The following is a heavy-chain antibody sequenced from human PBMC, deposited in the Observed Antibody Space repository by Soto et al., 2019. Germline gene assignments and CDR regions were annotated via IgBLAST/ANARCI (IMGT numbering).Heavy chain of an antibody. J-gene: IGHJ4*02. D-gene: IGHD1-26*01. CDR1: GYTLTELS. Sequence: ASVKVSCKVSGYTLTELSMHWVRQAPGKGLEWMGGFDPEDGETIYAQKFQGRVTMTEDTSTDTAYMGLSSLRSEDTAVYYCATGVGATLHFDYWGQGTLVTVSS. CDR3: ATGVGATLHFDY. CDR2: FDPEDGET. V-gene: IGHV1-24*01.